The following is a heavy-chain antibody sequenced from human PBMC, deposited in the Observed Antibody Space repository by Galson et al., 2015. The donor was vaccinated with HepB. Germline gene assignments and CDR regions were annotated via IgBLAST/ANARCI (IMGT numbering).Heavy chain of an antibody. CDR2: MSDTGDNT. CDR1: GFTFSSYA. Sequence: SLRLSCAASGFTFSSYAIMWVRQAPGKGLEWVSGMSDTGDNTFYADSVKGRFTISRNISKNTVYLQMNSLRVEDTAVYYCATRSSASGWYSYFQHWGQGTLVTVSS. V-gene: IGHV3-23*01. D-gene: IGHD6-19*01. J-gene: IGHJ1*01. CDR3: ATRSSASGWYSYFQH.